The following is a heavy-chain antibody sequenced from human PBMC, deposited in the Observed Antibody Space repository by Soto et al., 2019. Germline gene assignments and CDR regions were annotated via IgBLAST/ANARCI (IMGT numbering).Heavy chain of an antibody. D-gene: IGHD1-1*01. Sequence: SDWVLLVHAVLWKGLVWVSRINNDGSTTNYADSVKGRFTISRDNARNTVYLQMNSLRADDTAVYYCVRCGIHRNLHAFPTQRSSDL. V-gene: IGHV3-74*01. CDR1: SDW. CDR2: INNDGSTT. CDR3: VRCGIHRNLHAFPTQRSSDL. J-gene: IGHJ2*01.